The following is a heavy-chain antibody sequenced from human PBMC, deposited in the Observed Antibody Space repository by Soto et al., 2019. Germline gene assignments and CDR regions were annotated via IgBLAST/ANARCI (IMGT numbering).Heavy chain of an antibody. Sequence: QVQLVQSGAEVKKPGSSVKVSCKASGGTVSSYAISWVRQAPGQGLEWMGGIIPIFGTANYGQKFQGRVTVTADESTSTAYTEISGLRYEDTAVYYCAAHVPAAGDDSGMAVWGQWTTVTLSS. CDR1: GGTVSSYA. CDR2: IIPIFGTA. CDR3: AAHVPAAGDDSGMAV. D-gene: IGHD2-2*01. V-gene: IGHV1-69*12. J-gene: IGHJ6*02.